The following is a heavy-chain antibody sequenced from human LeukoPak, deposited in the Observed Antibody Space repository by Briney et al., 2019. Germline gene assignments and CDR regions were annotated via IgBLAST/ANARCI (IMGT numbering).Heavy chain of an antibody. CDR2: IKQDGSQR. V-gene: IGHV3-7*01. J-gene: IGHJ4*02. Sequence: GRSLRLSCTASGFTFSDYWMTWVRQAPGKGPEWVANIKQDGSQRYYVDSVRGRFTISGDNAKNSLFLQMNGLRAEDTDVYYCARRGGSSSRRSPIDYWGQGTLVTVSS. CDR1: GFTFSDYW. CDR3: ARRGGSSSRRSPIDY. D-gene: IGHD6-6*01.